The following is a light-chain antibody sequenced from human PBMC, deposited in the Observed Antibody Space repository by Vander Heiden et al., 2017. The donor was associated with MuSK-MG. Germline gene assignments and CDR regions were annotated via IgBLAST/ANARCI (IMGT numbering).Light chain of an antibody. Sequence: DIVMTQSPDSLAVSLGERATINCKSSQSVLYSSNNKNYLAWYQQKPGQPPKLLIYWASTRESGVPDRFSGSGSGTDFTLTIISLQAEDVAVYYCHQDDSTPWTFGQGTKVEIK. V-gene: IGKV4-1*01. CDR2: WAS. CDR1: QSVLYSSNNKNY. CDR3: HQDDSTPWT. J-gene: IGKJ1*01.